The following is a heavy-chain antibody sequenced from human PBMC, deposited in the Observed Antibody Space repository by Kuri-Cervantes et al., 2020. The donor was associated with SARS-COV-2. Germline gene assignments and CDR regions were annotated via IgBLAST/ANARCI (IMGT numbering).Heavy chain of an antibody. CDR3: ARDTWYSGSYYFGDDAFDI. D-gene: IGHD1-26*01. CDR1: GYTFTGYY. J-gene: IGHJ3*02. CDR2: IIPIFGTA. Sequence: SVKVSCKASGYTFTGYYMHWVRQAPGQGLEWMGGIIPIFGTANYAQKFQGRVTITTDESTSTAYVELSSLRSEDTAVYYCARDTWYSGSYYFGDDAFDIWGQGTMVTVSS. V-gene: IGHV1-69*05.